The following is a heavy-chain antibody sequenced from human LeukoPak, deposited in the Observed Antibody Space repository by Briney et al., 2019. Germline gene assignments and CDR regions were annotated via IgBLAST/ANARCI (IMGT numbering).Heavy chain of an antibody. CDR3: VASSSGWYYFDY. CDR1: GGSISSSSYY. CDR2: IYYSGST. D-gene: IGHD6-19*01. J-gene: IGHJ4*02. Sequence: SETLSLTCTVSGGSISSSSYYWSWIRQPPGKGLEWIGYIYYSGSTNYNPSLKSRVTISVDTSKNQFSLKLSSVTAADTAVYYCVASSSGWYYFDYWGQGTLVTVSS. V-gene: IGHV4-61*01.